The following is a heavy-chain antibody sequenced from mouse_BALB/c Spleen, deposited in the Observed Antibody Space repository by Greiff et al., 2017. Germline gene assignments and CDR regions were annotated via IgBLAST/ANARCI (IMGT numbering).Heavy chain of an antibody. CDR1: GDSITSGY. CDR2: ISYSGST. D-gene: IGHD1-2*01. V-gene: IGHV3-8*02. Sequence: EVQLQESGPSLVKPSQTLSLTCSVTGDSITSGYWNWIRKFPGNKLEYMGYISYSGSTYYNPSLKSRISITRDTSKNQYYLQLNSVTTEDTATYYCARIHYGYGYYYAMDYWGQGTSVTVSA. J-gene: IGHJ4*01. CDR3: ARIHYGYGYYYAMDY.